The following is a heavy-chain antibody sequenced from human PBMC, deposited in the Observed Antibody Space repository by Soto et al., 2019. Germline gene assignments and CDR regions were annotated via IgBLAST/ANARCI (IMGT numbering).Heavy chain of an antibody. D-gene: IGHD3-9*01. J-gene: IGHJ4*02. V-gene: IGHV4-31*03. CDR3: VKDPSTDWPYYFDF. Sequence: SETLSLTCTFSGGSISSGGYYWSWIRKHPGKGLEWIGYIYYSGSTYYNPSLKSRVTISVDTSKNTLYLQMNSLGAEDTAVYYCVKDPSTDWPYYFDFWGQGTLVTVSS. CDR1: GGSISSGGYY. CDR2: IYYSGST.